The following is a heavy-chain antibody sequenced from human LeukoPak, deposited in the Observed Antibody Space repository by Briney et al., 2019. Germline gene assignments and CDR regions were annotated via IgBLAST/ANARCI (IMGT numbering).Heavy chain of an antibody. CDR1: GGSLTDYF. CDR3: ARTGGIAAAGRFDP. CDR2: IKHSGSI. J-gene: IGHJ5*02. D-gene: IGHD6-13*01. V-gene: IGHV4-34*01. Sequence: PETPSLTCAVYGGSLTDYFWSWIRPPPRKGLEWIGEIKHSGSINYNPFLKRRVTISVETSKNQFSLKLSSVTAADTAVYYCARTGGIAAAGRFDPWGQGTLVTVSS.